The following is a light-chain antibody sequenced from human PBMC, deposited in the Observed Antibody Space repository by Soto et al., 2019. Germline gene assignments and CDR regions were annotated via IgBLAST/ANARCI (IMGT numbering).Light chain of an antibody. CDR1: QSVSSNY. CDR3: QQRSNWLVT. Sequence: EIVFYLAPRTLSLSPGERATLSCRASQSVSSNYLAWYQQKPGQAPRLLIYGASSRATGIPDRFSGSGSGTDFTLTISRLEPEDFAVYYCQQRSNWLVTFAGGTKVDIK. CDR2: GAS. J-gene: IGKJ4*01. V-gene: IGKV3D-20*02.